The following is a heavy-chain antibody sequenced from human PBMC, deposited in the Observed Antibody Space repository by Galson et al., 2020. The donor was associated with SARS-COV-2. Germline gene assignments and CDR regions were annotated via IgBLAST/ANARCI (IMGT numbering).Heavy chain of an antibody. V-gene: IGHV3-30*04. CDR3: ARDEAYSSSRNNFDN. CDR2: ISYDGSNQ. D-gene: IGHD6-13*01. Sequence: GESLKISCAASGFTFTSYTMHWVRQAPGKGLEWVALISYDGSNQYYADSVKGRFTISRDNSKNTLYLQMNSLRGGDTAVYYCARDEAYSSSRNNFDNWGQGTLVTVSS. J-gene: IGHJ4*02. CDR1: GFTFTSYT.